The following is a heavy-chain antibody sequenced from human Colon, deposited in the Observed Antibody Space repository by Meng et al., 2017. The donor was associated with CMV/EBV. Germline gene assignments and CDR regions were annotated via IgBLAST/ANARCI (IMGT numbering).Heavy chain of an antibody. J-gene: IGHJ6*02. Sequence: GESLKISCAASGFTFRNYAMSWVRQAPGKGLEWVSTISGSGGTRDYADSVKGRFTMSRDNSENTVYPQMNSLRDEDTAVYFCAKDLLREIVPGALVLDVWGQGTTVTVSS. CDR1: GFTFRNYA. V-gene: IGHV3-23*01. CDR3: AKDLLREIVPGALVLDV. CDR2: ISGSGGTR. D-gene: IGHD5-12*01.